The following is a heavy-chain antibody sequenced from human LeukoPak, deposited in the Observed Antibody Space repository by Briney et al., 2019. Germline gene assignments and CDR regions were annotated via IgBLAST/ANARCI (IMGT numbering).Heavy chain of an antibody. CDR1: GFTLSRYS. Sequence: PGGSLRLSCAASGFTLSRYSMNWVRQAPGKGLEWVSSITSSSYIYYAGSVKGRFTISRDNAKNSLYLQMNSLRAEDTAVYYCVREYDSSGYPFDYWGQGTLATVSS. D-gene: IGHD3-22*01. CDR2: ITSSSYI. CDR3: VREYDSSGYPFDY. J-gene: IGHJ4*02. V-gene: IGHV3-21*01.